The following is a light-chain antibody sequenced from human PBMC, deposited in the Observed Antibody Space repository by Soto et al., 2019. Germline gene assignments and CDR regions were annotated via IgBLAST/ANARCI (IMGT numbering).Light chain of an antibody. CDR2: AAS. CDR3: QQSYSNPYT. J-gene: IGKJ2*01. V-gene: IGKV1-39*01. Sequence: DLQMTQSPSSLSASVGDRVTITCRASQSISSSLNWFQQEPGTAPKLLIYAASSLQSGVPSTFSGSGSGTDFTLTISSLQPEDFATYYCQQSYSNPYTFGQGTKLEIK. CDR1: QSISSS.